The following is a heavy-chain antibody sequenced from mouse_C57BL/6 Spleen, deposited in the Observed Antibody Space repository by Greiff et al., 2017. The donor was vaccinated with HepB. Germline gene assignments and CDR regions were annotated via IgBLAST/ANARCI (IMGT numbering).Heavy chain of an antibody. V-gene: IGHV1-69*01. J-gene: IGHJ2*01. Sequence: QVQLQQPGAELVIPGASVKLSCKASGYTFTSYWMHWVKQRPGQGLEWIGEIDPSDSYTNYNQKFKGKSTLTVDKSSSTAYMQLSSLTSEDSAVYYCARGGIEAYFDYWGQGTTLTVSS. CDR2: IDPSDSYT. CDR1: GYTFTSYW. CDR3: ARGGIEAYFDY.